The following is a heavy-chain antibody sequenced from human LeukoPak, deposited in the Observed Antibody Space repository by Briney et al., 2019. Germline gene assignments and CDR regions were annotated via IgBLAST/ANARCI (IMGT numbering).Heavy chain of an antibody. CDR1: GFTFSSYG. CDR2: ISSSSSYI. CDR3: ARVRNTPPFYYYGMDV. V-gene: IGHV3-21*01. J-gene: IGHJ6*02. Sequence: GGSLRLSCAASGFTFSSYGMNWVHQAPGKGLEWVSSISSSSSYIYYADSVKGRFTISRDNAKNSLYLQMNSLRAEDTAVYYCARVRNTPPFYYYGMDVWGQGTTVTVSS.